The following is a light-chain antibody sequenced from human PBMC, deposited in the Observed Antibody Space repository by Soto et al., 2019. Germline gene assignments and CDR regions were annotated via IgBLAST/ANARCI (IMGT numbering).Light chain of an antibody. CDR2: AAS. V-gene: IGKV1-39*01. Sequence: DIQMTQSPSTLSAGVGDRVTITCRASQRISTYLNWYQQKPGKPPTLLIYAASSLQSGVPSRFSGGGSGTDFTLTINTLQPEDFATYFCQQCYSSPRTFGQGTKVEIK. CDR3: QQCYSSPRT. CDR1: QRISTY. J-gene: IGKJ1*01.